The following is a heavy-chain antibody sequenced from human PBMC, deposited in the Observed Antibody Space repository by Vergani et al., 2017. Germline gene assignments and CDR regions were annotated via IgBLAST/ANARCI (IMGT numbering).Heavy chain of an antibody. CDR2: ISGSGGST. D-gene: IGHD6-19*01. J-gene: IGHJ5*02. Sequence: EVQLVESGGGLIQPGGSLRLSCAASGFTFSSYAMSWVRQAPGKGLEWVSAISGSGGSTYYADSVKGRFTISRDNSKNTLYLQMNSLRAEDTAVYYCAKSVIAVAGSRNNWFDPWGQGTLVTVSS. CDR3: AKSVIAVAGSRNNWFDP. V-gene: IGHV3-23*04. CDR1: GFTFSSYA.